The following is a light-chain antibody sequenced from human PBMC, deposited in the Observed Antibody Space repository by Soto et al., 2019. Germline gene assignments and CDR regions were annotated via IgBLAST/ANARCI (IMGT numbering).Light chain of an antibody. J-gene: IGKJ1*01. CDR3: QPSANCPSTWT. V-gene: IGKV3-11*01. CDR1: HSVSSS. Sequence: DIQLTQSASTVSSSAGERATIACRASHSVSSSLAWYQQKPGQAPRLLIYDASQRATGIPARFSGSGSGTDSTLTISSRELQDFAVYSCQPSANCPSTWTFGQGTKVDIK. CDR2: DAS.